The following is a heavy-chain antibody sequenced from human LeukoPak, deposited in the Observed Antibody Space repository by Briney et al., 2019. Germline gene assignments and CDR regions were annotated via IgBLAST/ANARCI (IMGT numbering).Heavy chain of an antibody. V-gene: IGHV4-34*01. D-gene: IGHD3-3*01. CDR3: ARTRYDFWSGYVYYFDY. CDR2: INHSGST. Sequence: SETLSLTCAVYGGSFSGYYWSWMRQPPGKGLEWIGEINHSGSTNYNPSLKIRVTISVDTSKNQFSLKLSSVTAADTAVYYCARTRYDFWSGYVYYFDYWGQGTLVTVSS. J-gene: IGHJ4*02. CDR1: GGSFSGYY.